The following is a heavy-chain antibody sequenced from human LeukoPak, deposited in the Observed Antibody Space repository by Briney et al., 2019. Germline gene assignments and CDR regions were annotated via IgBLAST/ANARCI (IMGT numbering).Heavy chain of an antibody. CDR1: GFTVSSNY. V-gene: IGHV3-53*01. J-gene: IGHJ6*02. Sequence: GGSLRLSCAASGFTVSSNYMSWVRQAPGKGLEWVSVIYSGGSTYYAGSVKGRFTISRDNSKNTLYLQMNSLRAEDTAVYYCARGPLVTTVTTFYYYGMDVWGQGTTVTVSS. CDR2: IYSGGST. D-gene: IGHD4-17*01. CDR3: ARGPLVTTVTTFYYYGMDV.